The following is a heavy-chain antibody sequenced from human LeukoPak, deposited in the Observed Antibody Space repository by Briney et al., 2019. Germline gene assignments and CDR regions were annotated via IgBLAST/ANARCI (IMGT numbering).Heavy chain of an antibody. CDR3: ARDLLGYCSSTSCRFGYYYMDV. D-gene: IGHD2-2*01. CDR1: GGTFSSYA. Sequence: SVKVSCKASGGTFSSYAISWVRQAPGQGLEWMGGIIPIFGTANYAQKFQGRVTITTDESTSTAYMELSSLRSDDTAVYYCARDLLGYCSSTSCRFGYYYMDVWGKGTTVTVSS. V-gene: IGHV1-69*05. CDR2: IIPIFGTA. J-gene: IGHJ6*03.